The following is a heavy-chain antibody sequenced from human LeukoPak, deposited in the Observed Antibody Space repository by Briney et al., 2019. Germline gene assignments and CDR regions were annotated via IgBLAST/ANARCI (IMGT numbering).Heavy chain of an antibody. Sequence: PGGSLRLSCAASGFTSSDYTMNWVRQAPGKGLEWVSGISVSDDSTYYADSVKGRFTMSRDNSNNMPYLQMNSLRAEDTAVYYCAKDRYCSSTNCPYDYWGQGTLVTVSS. V-gene: IGHV3-23*01. D-gene: IGHD2-2*01. J-gene: IGHJ4*02. CDR3: AKDRYCSSTNCPYDY. CDR2: ISVSDDST. CDR1: GFTSSDYT.